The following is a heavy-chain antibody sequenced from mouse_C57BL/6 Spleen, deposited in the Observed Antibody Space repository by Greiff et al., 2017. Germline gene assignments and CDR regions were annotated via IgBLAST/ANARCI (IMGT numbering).Heavy chain of an antibody. CDR2: IDPSDSET. CDR1: GYTFTSYW. V-gene: IGHV1-52*01. Sequence: QVHVKQPGAELVRPGSSVKLSCKASGYTFTSYWMHWVKQRPIQGLEWIGNIDPSDSETHYNQKFKDKATLTVDKSSSTAYMQLSSLTSEDSAVYYCARPGSSYWFAYWGQGTLVTVSA. D-gene: IGHD1-1*01. CDR3: ARPGSSYWFAY. J-gene: IGHJ3*01.